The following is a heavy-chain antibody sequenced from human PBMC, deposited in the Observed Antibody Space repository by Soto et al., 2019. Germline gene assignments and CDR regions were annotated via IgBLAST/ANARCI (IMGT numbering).Heavy chain of an antibody. J-gene: IGHJ5*02. CDR1: GFTFSSYS. D-gene: IGHD3-3*01. Sequence: EVQLVESGGGLVQPGGSLRLSCAASGFTFSSYSMNWVRQAPGKGLEWVSYISSSSSTIYYADSVKGRFTISRDNAKNSLYLQRNSLRAEDTAVYYCARADDFWSGKSWFDPWGQGTLVTVSS. CDR3: ARADDFWSGKSWFDP. CDR2: ISSSSSTI. V-gene: IGHV3-48*01.